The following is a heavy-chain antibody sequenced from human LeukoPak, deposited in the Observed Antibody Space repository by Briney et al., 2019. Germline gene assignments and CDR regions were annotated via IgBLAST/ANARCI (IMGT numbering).Heavy chain of an antibody. D-gene: IGHD3-3*01. Sequence: TSETLSLTCTVSGGSISSYYWSWIRQPPGKGLEWIGYIYYSGSTNYNPSLKSRVTISVDTSKNQFSLKLSSVTAADTAVYYCARDESGSPGDYWGQGTLVTVSS. CDR3: ARDESGSPGDY. J-gene: IGHJ4*02. CDR1: GGSISSYY. CDR2: IYYSGST. V-gene: IGHV4-59*01.